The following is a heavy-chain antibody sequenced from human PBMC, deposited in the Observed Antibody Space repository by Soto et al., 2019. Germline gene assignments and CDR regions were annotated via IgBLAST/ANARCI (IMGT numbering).Heavy chain of an antibody. Sequence: EVQLVESGGGLVAPGGSLRLSCVASGFTLTTYTMNWVRQAPGTGLEWVSSINGRSNDKYYSESVKGRFTISRDNAQNSLFLQMSRLGPEDTAVYYCVREDGVVGASSAFDSWGQGTLVTVSS. V-gene: IGHV3-21*02. D-gene: IGHD1-26*01. CDR2: INGRSNDK. CDR3: VREDGVVGASSAFDS. CDR1: GFTLTTYT. J-gene: IGHJ4*02.